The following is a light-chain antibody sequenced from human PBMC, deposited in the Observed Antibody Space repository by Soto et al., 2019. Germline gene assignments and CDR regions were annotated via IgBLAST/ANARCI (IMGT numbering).Light chain of an antibody. Sequence: EIVMTQSPATLSVSPGERATLSCRASQSVSSSLAWYQQKPGQAPRLLIYGASTRATGIPARFSGSGSGTDFTLTISRLEPEDFAVYYCQQYDSSPKTFGQGTKVDIK. J-gene: IGKJ1*01. CDR3: QQYDSSPKT. CDR2: GAS. V-gene: IGKV3-15*01. CDR1: QSVSSS.